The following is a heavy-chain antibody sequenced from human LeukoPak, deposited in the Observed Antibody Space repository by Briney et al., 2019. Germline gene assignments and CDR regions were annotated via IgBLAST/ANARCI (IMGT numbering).Heavy chain of an antibody. CDR3: VRGNYDNRGYSNAFDI. CDR1: GASISSSY. V-gene: IGHV4-59*01. Sequence: PSETLSLTCTVSGASISSSYWSWIRQPPRKRLEWIGYIYYNGNTNSNPSLKSRVTISADTSKNQFSLRLSSVTAADSAVYYWVRGNYDNRGYSNAFDIWGQGAMVTVSS. D-gene: IGHD3-22*01. J-gene: IGHJ3*02. CDR2: IYYNGNT.